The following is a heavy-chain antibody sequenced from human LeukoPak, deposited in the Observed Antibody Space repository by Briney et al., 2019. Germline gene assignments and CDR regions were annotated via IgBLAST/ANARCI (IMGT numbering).Heavy chain of an antibody. CDR3: AKTGSSRFDY. Sequence: GGSLRLSCTVSGFTVSSNSMSWVRQAPGKGLEWVSFIYSGGNTHYSDSVKGRFTISRDNSKNTLYLQMNSLRADDTAVYYCAKTGSSRFDYWGQGTLVTVSS. CDR1: GFTVSSNS. CDR2: IYSGGNT. V-gene: IGHV3-53*01. D-gene: IGHD1-26*01. J-gene: IGHJ4*02.